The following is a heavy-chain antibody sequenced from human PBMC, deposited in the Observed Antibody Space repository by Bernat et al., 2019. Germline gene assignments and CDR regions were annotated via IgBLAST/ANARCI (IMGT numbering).Heavy chain of an antibody. Sequence: EVQLVESGGGLVQPGGSLRLSCAASGFTVSSNYMSWVRQAPGKGLEWVSVIYSGGSTYYADSVKGRFTISRDNSKNTLYLQMNSLRAEDTAVYYCARRGGYRSMCDDLDIWGQGTMVSVSS. J-gene: IGHJ3*02. V-gene: IGHV3-66*04. CDR3: ARRGGYRSMCDDLDI. D-gene: IGHD6-13*01. CDR2: IYSGGST. CDR1: GFTVSSNY.